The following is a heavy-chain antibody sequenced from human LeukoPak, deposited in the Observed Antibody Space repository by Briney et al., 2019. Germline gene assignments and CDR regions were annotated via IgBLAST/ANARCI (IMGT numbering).Heavy chain of an antibody. CDR2: IYYSVST. CDR1: GGSISSYY. Sequence: PSETLSLTCTVSGGSISSYYWSWIRQPPGKGLEWIGYIYYSVSTNYNPSLKSRVTISVDTSKNQFSLKLSSVTAADTAVYYCAREAAIAGDEDAFDIWGQGTMVTVSS. CDR3: AREAAIAGDEDAFDI. D-gene: IGHD6-13*01. V-gene: IGHV4-59*01. J-gene: IGHJ3*02.